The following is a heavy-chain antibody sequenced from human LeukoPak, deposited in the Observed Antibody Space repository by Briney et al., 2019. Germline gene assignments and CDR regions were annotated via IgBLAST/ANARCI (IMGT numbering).Heavy chain of an antibody. D-gene: IGHD3-10*01. CDR1: GFTFSGYS. CDR3: ARDLGSQLWFGELSHWYFDL. V-gene: IGHV3-21*01. J-gene: IGHJ2*01. Sequence: GGSLRLSCAASGFTFSGYSMNWVRQAPGKGLEWVSSSSSSTSYIYYADSVKGRFTISRDNAKNSLYLQMNSLRAEDTAVYYCARDLGSQLWFGELSHWYFDLWGRGTLVTVSS. CDR2: SSSSTSYI.